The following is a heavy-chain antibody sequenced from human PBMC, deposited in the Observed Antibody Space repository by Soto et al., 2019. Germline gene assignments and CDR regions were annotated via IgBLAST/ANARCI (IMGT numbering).Heavy chain of an antibody. V-gene: IGHV4-59*08. CDR2: IYYSGST. CDR1: GGSISSYY. D-gene: IGHD6-13*01. Sequence: QVQLQESGPGLVKPSETLSLTCTVSGGSISSYYWSWIRQPPGKGLEWIGYIYYSGSTNYNPSLKSRVTKSVDTSKNQFSLKLSSVTAADTAVYYCARPIRSSSWLLAFDIWGQGTMVTVSS. CDR3: ARPIRSSSWLLAFDI. J-gene: IGHJ3*02.